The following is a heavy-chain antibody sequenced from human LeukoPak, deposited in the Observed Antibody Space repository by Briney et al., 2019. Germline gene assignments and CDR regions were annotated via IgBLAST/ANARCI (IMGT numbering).Heavy chain of an antibody. V-gene: IGHV1-18*01. CDR1: GYTFTSYG. CDR2: ISAYNGNT. D-gene: IGHD2-15*01. CDR3: SIIYCSGGSCYSLHAFDI. Sequence: ASVKVSCKASGYTFTSYGISWVRQAPGQGLEWMGWISAYNGNTNYAQKFQGRVTITADKSTSTAYMELSSLRSEDTAVYYCSIIYCSGGSCYSLHAFDIWGQGTMVTVSS. J-gene: IGHJ3*02.